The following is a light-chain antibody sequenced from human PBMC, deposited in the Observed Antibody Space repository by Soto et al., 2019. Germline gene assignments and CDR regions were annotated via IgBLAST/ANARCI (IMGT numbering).Light chain of an antibody. CDR2: DVN. Sequence: QSALTQPASVSGSPGQSITISCTGTASDVGNYDYVSWYQQHPGKAPKLLIYDVNHRPSGVSSRFSGTKSGNTASLIISGLQAEDEAAYFCSSYATSSALVIFGGGTKLTVL. J-gene: IGLJ2*01. CDR1: ASDVGNYDY. CDR3: SSYATSSALVI. V-gene: IGLV2-14*01.